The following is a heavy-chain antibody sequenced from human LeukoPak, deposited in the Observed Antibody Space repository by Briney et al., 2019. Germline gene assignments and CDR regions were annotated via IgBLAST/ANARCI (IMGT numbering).Heavy chain of an antibody. CDR2: IYYSGST. CDR3: ARHYDWVSRFDY. D-gene: IGHD3-16*01. J-gene: IGHJ4*02. Sequence: SETLSLTCTVSGGSISSYYWSWIRQPPGKGLEWIRYIYYSGSTNYNPSLKSRVTISVDTSKNQFSLKLSSVTAADTAVYYCARHYDWVSRFDYWGQGTLVTVSS. CDR1: GGSISSYY. V-gene: IGHV4-59*08.